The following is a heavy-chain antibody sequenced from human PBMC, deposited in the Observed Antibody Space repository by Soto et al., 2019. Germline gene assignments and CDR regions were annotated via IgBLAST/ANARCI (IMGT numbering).Heavy chain of an antibody. Sequence: SVKVSCKASGYTFTSYGISWVRQAPGQGLEWMGGIIPIFGTANYAQKFQGRVTITADESTSTAYMELSSLRSEDTAVYYCARSACTSCYYYGMDVWGQGTTVTVSS. CDR2: IIPIFGTA. CDR1: GYTFTSYG. V-gene: IGHV1-69*01. J-gene: IGHJ6*02. CDR3: ARSACTSCYYYGMDV. D-gene: IGHD2-2*01.